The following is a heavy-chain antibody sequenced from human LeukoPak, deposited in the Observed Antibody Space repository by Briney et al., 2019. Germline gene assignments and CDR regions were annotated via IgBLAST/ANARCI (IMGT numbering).Heavy chain of an antibody. Sequence: SETLSLTCTVSGGSISSYYWGWIRQPPGKGLEWIGYIYYSGSTYYNPSLKSRVTISVDTSKNQFSLKLSSVTAADTAVYYCASQYSSSWTEYFQHWGQGTLVTVSS. CDR1: GGSISSYY. CDR2: IYYSGST. J-gene: IGHJ1*01. CDR3: ASQYSSSWTEYFQH. V-gene: IGHV4-59*08. D-gene: IGHD6-13*01.